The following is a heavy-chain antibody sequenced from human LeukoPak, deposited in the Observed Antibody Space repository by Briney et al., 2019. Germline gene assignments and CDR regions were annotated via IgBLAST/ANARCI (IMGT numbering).Heavy chain of an antibody. V-gene: IGHV4-39*01. CDR2: IYYSGST. D-gene: IGHD2-15*01. CDR1: GGSISSSSYY. CDR3: ARRGRYCSGGSCYSGWFDP. Sequence: SETLSLTCTVSGGSISSSSYYWGRIRQPPGKGLEWIGSIYYSGSTYYNPSLKSRVTISVDTSKNQFSLKLSSVTAADTAVYYCARRGRYCSGGSCYSGWFDPWGQGTLVTVSS. J-gene: IGHJ5*02.